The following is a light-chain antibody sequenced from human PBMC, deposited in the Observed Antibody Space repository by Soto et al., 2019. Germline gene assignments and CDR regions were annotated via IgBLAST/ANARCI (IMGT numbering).Light chain of an antibody. Sequence: EIVMTHSPATLSVSPGERATLSCRASQSVGSDLAWYQQKPGQAPRLVIYDIVTRATGVPTRISGSGSGTEFTLTISSMQSEDFAVYYCQQYNSWPLTFGGGTKVEIK. J-gene: IGKJ4*01. V-gene: IGKV3D-15*01. CDR1: QSVGSD. CDR3: QQYNSWPLT. CDR2: DIV.